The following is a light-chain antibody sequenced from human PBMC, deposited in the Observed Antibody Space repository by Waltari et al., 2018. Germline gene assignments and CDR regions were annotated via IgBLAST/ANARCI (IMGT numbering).Light chain of an antibody. Sequence: QSALTQPASVSGSPVQPITLSCTRPPNDYVSWYPPHPGKAPKLMFFEARTRPSGVSNRFSASKSGNTASLTISGLQAEDEADYYCSSYTFTSTLFGGGTKLTVL. CDR2: EAR. CDR3: SSYTFTSTL. V-gene: IGLV2-14*01. J-gene: IGLJ2*01. CDR1: PNDY.